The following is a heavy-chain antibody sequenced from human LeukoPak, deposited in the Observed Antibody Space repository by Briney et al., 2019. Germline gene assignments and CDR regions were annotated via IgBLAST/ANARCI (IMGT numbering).Heavy chain of an antibody. D-gene: IGHD3-22*01. CDR2: ISGSGGRT. J-gene: IGHJ5*02. Sequence: GGSLRLSCAASGFTFSSYAMSWVRQAPGKGLEWVSAISGSGGRTYYADSVKERFPISRDNSKTTLYLQMNSLRAEETAVYYCAKSSWGVVAPFDPWGEGTLVTVSS. CDR1: GFTFSSYA. CDR3: AKSSWGVVAPFDP. V-gene: IGHV3-23*01.